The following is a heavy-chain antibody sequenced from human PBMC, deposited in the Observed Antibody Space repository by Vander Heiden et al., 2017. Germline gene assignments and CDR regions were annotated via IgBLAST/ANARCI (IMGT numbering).Heavy chain of an antibody. J-gene: IGHJ4*02. D-gene: IGHD5-18*01. CDR1: GFTFTNYW. V-gene: IGHV3-74*01. CDR3: ARVHTAMVTSDY. CDR2: INIDGSST. Sequence: EVQLVESGGGFVQPGGSLTLSCAASGFTFTNYWLHWVRQAPGKGLGWVSRINIDGSSTTDADSVKGRCTISRDNAKNTLYLQMNSLRVEDTAVYYCARVHTAMVTSDYWGQGTLATVSS.